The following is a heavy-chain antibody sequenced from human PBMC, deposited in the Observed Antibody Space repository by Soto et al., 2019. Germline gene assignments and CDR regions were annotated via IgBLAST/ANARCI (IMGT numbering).Heavy chain of an antibody. CDR2: MNPNSGNT. D-gene: IGHD3-10*01. Sequence: GASVKVSCKASGYTFTSYDINWVRQATGQGLEWMGWMNPNSGNTGYAQKFQGRVTMTRNTSISTAYMELSSLRSEDTAVYYCARVVTMVRGVIGYWGQGTLVTVSS. J-gene: IGHJ4*02. V-gene: IGHV1-8*01. CDR1: GYTFTSYD. CDR3: ARVVTMVRGVIGY.